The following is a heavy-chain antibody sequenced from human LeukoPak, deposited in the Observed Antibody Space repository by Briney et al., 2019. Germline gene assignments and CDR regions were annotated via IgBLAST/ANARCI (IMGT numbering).Heavy chain of an antibody. CDR1: GYHFNGDF. D-gene: IGHD4-23*01. CDR2: INPNTGST. CDR3: AGSPGGNPRRAFDL. Sequence: ASVKVSCKASGYHFNGDFLQWVRQAPGQGLEWLGWINPNTGSTNYAQKFQGRVTLTRDTSITTAYMELSSLVSDDTAVYYCAGSPGGNPRRAFDLWGQGTMVTVSS. J-gene: IGHJ3*01. V-gene: IGHV1-2*02.